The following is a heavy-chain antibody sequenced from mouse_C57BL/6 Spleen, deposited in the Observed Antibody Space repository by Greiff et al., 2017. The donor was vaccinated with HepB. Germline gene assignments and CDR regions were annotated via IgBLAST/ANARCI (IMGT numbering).Heavy chain of an antibody. Sequence: QVQLQQPGAELVKPGASVKLSCKASGYTFTSYWMHWVKQRPGQGLEWIGMIHPNSGSTNYNEKFKSKATLTVDKSSSTAYMQLSSLTSEDSAVYYCARAGTGQATCWFAYWGQGTLVTVSA. CDR1: GYTFTSYW. CDR3: ARAGTGQATCWFAY. CDR2: IHPNSGST. J-gene: IGHJ3*01. V-gene: IGHV1-64*01. D-gene: IGHD3-2*02.